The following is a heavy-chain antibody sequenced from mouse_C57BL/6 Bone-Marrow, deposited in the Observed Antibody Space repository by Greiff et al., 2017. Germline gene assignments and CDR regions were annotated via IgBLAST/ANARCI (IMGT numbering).Heavy chain of an antibody. CDR3: ARRMDY. V-gene: IGHV1-54*01. CDR1: GYAFTNYL. Sequence: VKLQESGAELVRPGTSVKVSCKASGYAFTNYLIEWVKQRPGQGLEWIGVINPGSGGTNYNEKFKGKATLTADKSSSTAYMQLSSLTSEDSAVYFCARRMDYWGQGTSVTVSS. CDR2: INPGSGGT. J-gene: IGHJ4*01.